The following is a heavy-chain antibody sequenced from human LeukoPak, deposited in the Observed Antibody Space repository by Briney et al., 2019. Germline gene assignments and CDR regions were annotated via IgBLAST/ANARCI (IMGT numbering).Heavy chain of an antibody. J-gene: IGHJ6*03. CDR3: ASRGSQAPGERYFYYFYMDV. D-gene: IGHD3-16*01. Sequence: GASVKVSCKASGYTFTGYYMHWVRQAPGQGLEWMGWINLNTGGTNYAQKFQGRITMTRDTSISTAYMELCRLRSDDTAVYYCASRGSQAPGERYFYYFYMDVWGKGTTVTISS. CDR1: GYTFTGYY. V-gene: IGHV1-2*02. CDR2: INLNTGGT.